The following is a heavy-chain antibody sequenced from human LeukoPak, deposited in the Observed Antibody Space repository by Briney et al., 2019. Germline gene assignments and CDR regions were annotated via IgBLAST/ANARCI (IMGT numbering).Heavy chain of an antibody. J-gene: IGHJ4*02. Sequence: GGSLRLSCAASGFTFSSYWMNWVRQAPGKGLQWVANIKQDGSEKYYVDSVKGRFTISRDNAKNPLSLQMNSLRAEDTAVYYCARGTTVSSSLLYWGQGTLVTVSS. CDR1: GFTFSSYW. D-gene: IGHD6-6*01. CDR2: IKQDGSEK. V-gene: IGHV3-7*01. CDR3: ARGTTVSSSLLY.